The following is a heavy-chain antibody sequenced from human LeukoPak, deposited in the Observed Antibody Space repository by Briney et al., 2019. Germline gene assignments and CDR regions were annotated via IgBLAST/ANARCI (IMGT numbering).Heavy chain of an antibody. D-gene: IGHD3-9*01. CDR1: GFTFSSYG. J-gene: IGHJ4*02. V-gene: IGHV3-48*03. Sequence: GGSLRLSCAASGFTFSSYGMNWVRQAPGKGLEWVSYISSSGSTIYYADSVKGRFTISRDNAKNSLYLQMNSLRAEDTAVYYCASPGGDYDILTGQIDYWGQGTLVTVSS. CDR3: ASPGGDYDILTGQIDY. CDR2: ISSSGSTI.